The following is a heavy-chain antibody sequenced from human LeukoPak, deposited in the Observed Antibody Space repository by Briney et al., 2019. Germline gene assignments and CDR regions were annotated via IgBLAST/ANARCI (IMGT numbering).Heavy chain of an antibody. CDR1: GYTFTGYY. CDR3: ARSNWNYIDY. D-gene: IGHD1-20*01. J-gene: IGHJ4*02. CDR2: SKPSGCST. Sequence: ASLKVSCKASGYTFTGYYMQCVRHAPGQRLEWRGISKPSGCSTNYTQKIHGRVTMTRDMSTSTVYMELSSLRSEDTAVYYGARSNWNYIDYWGQGTLVTVSS. V-gene: IGHV1-46*01.